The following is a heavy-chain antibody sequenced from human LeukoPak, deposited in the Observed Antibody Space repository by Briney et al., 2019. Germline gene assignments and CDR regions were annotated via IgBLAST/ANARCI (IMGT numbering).Heavy chain of an antibody. J-gene: IGHJ4*02. CDR1: GGSFSGYY. D-gene: IGHD5-12*01. CDR3: ARLGGYEFDY. Sequence: PSETLSLTCAVYGGSFSGYYWSWIRQPPGKGLEWIGEINHSGSTNYNPSLKSRVTISVDTSKNQFSLKLSSVTAADTAVYYCARLGGYEFDYWGQGTLVTVSS. CDR2: INHSGST. V-gene: IGHV4-34*01.